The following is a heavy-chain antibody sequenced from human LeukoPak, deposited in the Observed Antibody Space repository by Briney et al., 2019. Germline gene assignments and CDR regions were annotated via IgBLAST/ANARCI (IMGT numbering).Heavy chain of an antibody. CDR2: IHFSGST. J-gene: IGHJ4*02. CDR1: GGSISSYY. CDR3: ARAFWGSGIDC. Sequence: SETLSLTCSVSGGSISSYYWSWIRQSPGKGLEWIGYIHFSGSTDHNPSLKSRVTISVDTSKNQFSLKLSPVTAADTAVYYCARAFWGSGIDCWGQGTLVTVSS. V-gene: IGHV4-59*01. D-gene: IGHD3-16*01.